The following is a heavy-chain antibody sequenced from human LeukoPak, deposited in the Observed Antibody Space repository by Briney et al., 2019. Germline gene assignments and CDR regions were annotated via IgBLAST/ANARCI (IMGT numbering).Heavy chain of an antibody. CDR2: IIPIFGTA. CDR1: GGTFSSHA. V-gene: IGHV1-69*05. Sequence: SVKVSCKASGGTFSSHAISWVRQAPGQGLEWMGGIIPIFGTANYAQKFQGRVTITTDESTSTAYMELSSLRSEDTAVYYCARGPDIVVVPASNYYYYMDVWGKGTTVTVSS. J-gene: IGHJ6*03. CDR3: ARGPDIVVVPASNYYYYMDV. D-gene: IGHD2-2*01.